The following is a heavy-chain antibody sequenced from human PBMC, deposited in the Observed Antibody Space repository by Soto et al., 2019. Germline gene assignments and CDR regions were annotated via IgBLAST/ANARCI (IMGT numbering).Heavy chain of an antibody. V-gene: IGHV1-69*01. CDR3: ARGVASESAIAVAGTAGFDY. J-gene: IGHJ4*02. CDR2: IILIFGTA. CDR1: GVTFSSYA. D-gene: IGHD6-19*01. Sequence: QVQLVQSGAEVKKPGSSVKVSCKASGVTFSSYAISWVRQAPGQGLEWMCGIILIFGTASYAQKFQGRVTITADESTSTAYRELSSLRSEDTAVYDCARGVASESAIAVAGTAGFDYWGQGAMVTVSS.